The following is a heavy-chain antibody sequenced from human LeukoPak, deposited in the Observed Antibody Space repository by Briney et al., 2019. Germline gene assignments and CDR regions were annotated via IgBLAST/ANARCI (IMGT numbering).Heavy chain of an antibody. CDR1: GFTFSSYG. V-gene: IGHV3-33*01. Sequence: GGSLRLSCAASGFTFSSYGMHWVRQAPGKGLEWVAVIWYDGSNKYYADSVKGRFTISRDNSKNTLYLQMNSLRAEDTAVYYCARDAPRYCSGTSCFPGGPWGQGTLVTVSS. CDR2: IWYDGSNK. D-gene: IGHD2-2*01. CDR3: ARDAPRYCSGTSCFPGGP. J-gene: IGHJ5*02.